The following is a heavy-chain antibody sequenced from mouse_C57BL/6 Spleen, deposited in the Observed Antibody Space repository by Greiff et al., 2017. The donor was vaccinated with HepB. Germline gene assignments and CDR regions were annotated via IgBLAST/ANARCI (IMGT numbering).Heavy chain of an antibody. CDR2: IDPEDGDT. CDR1: GFNIKDYY. D-gene: IGHD1-1*01. V-gene: IGHV14-1*01. Sequence: VQLKESGAELVRPGASVKLSCTASGFNIKDYYMHWVKQRPEQGLEWIGRIDPEDGDTEYAPKFQGKATMTADTSSNTAYLQLSSLTSEDTAVYYCTTDITTVVATRYFDVWGTGTTVTVSS. J-gene: IGHJ1*03. CDR3: TTDITTVVATRYFDV.